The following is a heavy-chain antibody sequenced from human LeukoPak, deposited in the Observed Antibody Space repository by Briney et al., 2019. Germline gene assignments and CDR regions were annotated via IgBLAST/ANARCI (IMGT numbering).Heavy chain of an antibody. D-gene: IGHD5-24*01. Sequence: GRSLRLSCAVSEFTFSHFAMHWVRQAPGKGLEWVSVVSSHGNDGYYADSVKGRFTISRDNSKNTLYLQIDSLRAEDTAIYYCTRDAYNFIDFDYWGQGTLVTVSS. CDR3: TRDAYNFIDFDY. V-gene: IGHV3-30*01. CDR2: VSSHGNDG. J-gene: IGHJ4*02. CDR1: EFTFSHFA.